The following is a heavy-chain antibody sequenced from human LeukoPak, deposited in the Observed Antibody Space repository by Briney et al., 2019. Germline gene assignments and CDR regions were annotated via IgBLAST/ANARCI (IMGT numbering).Heavy chain of an antibody. CDR3: ASGAASSDFWSGYSAYYYYGMDV. V-gene: IGHV4-59*11. CDR2: VYYSGST. CDR1: GDSISSHY. D-gene: IGHD3-3*01. J-gene: IGHJ6*02. Sequence: SETLSLTCTVSGDSISSHYWSWIRQPPGKGLEWIGYVYYSGSTNYNPSLKSRVTISVDTSKNQFSLKLSSVTAADTAVYYCASGAASSDFWSGYSAYYYYGMDVWGQGTTVTVSS.